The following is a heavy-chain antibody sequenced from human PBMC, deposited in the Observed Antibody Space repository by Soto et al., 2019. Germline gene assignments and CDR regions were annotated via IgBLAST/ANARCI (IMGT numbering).Heavy chain of an antibody. CDR2: INHRGTV. CDR1: NGSLTDFY. J-gene: IGHJ2*01. CDR3: AREARTLDWYLDL. V-gene: IGHV4-34*01. D-gene: IGHD6-6*01. Sequence: SETLSLTCAVHNGSLTDFYWSWIRQSPGKGLEWIGVINHRGTVNYNPALRSRVTMSRDTSKNEFSLKLSSVTAADTAVYYCAREARTLDWYLDLWGRGTLVTVSS.